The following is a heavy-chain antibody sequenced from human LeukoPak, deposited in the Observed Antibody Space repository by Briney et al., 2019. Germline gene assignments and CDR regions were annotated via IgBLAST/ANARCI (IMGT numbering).Heavy chain of an antibody. CDR2: VSENGDGT. CDR1: GFTFNHYA. Sequence: PGGSLRLSCVASGFTFNHYAMSWVRQAPGKGLEWVASVSENGDGTMYPDSVKGRFTISRDNSRKTVLLEANSLRVEDAATYYCARGWTTFHYWGQGALVTVSS. CDR3: ARGWTTFHY. V-gene: IGHV3-23*01. D-gene: IGHD1-1*01. J-gene: IGHJ4*02.